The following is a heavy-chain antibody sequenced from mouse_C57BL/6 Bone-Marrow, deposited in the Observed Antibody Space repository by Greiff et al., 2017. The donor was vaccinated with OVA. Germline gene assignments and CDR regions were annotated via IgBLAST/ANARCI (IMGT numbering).Heavy chain of an antibody. CDR3: AICTALASSSFAY. D-gene: IGHD1-2*01. CDR1: GYTFTSYW. Sequence: QVQLQQPGAELVMPGASVKLSCKASGYTFTSYWMHWVKQRPGQGLEWIGEIDPSDSYTKYNQKFKGKSTLTVDKSSSTAYMQLSSLTSEDSSFYYCAICTALASSSFAYWGQGTLVTVSS. CDR2: IDPSDSYT. V-gene: IGHV1-69*01. J-gene: IGHJ3*01.